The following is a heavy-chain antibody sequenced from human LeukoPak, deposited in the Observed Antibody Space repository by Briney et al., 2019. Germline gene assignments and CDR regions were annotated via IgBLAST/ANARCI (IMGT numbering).Heavy chain of an antibody. CDR3: AALEIVVVTATPFDY. CDR1: GFTLSTCA. V-gene: IGHV3-23*01. D-gene: IGHD2-21*02. J-gene: IGHJ4*02. Sequence: GGSLRLSCAASGFTLSTCAMSWVRQVPGKGLEWVSGIRGSAGNTYYADSVKGRFTISRDNAKNSLYLQMNSLRAEDTAVYYCAALEIVVVTATPFDYWGQGTLVTVSS. CDR2: IRGSAGNT.